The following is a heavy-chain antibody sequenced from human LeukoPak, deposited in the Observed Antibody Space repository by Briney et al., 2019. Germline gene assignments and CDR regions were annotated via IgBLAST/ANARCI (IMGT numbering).Heavy chain of an antibody. CDR3: ARSRGSTSPSGEFDY. V-gene: IGHV5-51*01. J-gene: IGHJ4*02. Sequence: GESLKISCKGSGYSFTSYWIGWVRQMPGKGPEWMGIIYPGDSDTRYSPSFQGQVTISADKSISTAYLQWSSLKASDTAMYYCARSRGSTSPSGEFDYWGQGTLVTVSS. D-gene: IGHD2-2*01. CDR1: GYSFTSYW. CDR2: IYPGDSDT.